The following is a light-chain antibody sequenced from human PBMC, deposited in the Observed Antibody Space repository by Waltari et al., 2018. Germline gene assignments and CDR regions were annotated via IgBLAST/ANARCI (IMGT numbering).Light chain of an antibody. J-gene: IGLJ2*01. CDR2: DVS. CDR3: ISYTTSDTMI. CDR1: SSDVGAYTY. Sequence: QSALTQPASVSGSPGQSITISCPGTSSDVGAYTYVPWYQQHPGKVPKPIIYDVSHRPSGVSFRFSGSKSDNTASLTISGLQAEDEADYYCISYTTSDTMIFGGGTKLTVL. V-gene: IGLV2-14*03.